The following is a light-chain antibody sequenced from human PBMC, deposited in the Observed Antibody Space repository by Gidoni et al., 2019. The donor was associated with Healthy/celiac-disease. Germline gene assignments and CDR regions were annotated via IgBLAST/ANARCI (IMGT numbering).Light chain of an antibody. CDR3: TSYAGSNNLVV. Sequence: QSALTQPPSASGSPGQSVTISCTGTSSDVGGYNYVSWYQQHPGKAPKFMISEVSNRPSGVPDRFSGSKSGNTASLTVSGLQAEDEADYYCTSYAGSNNLVVFGGGTKLTVL. CDR2: EVS. CDR1: SSDVGGYNY. V-gene: IGLV2-8*01. J-gene: IGLJ2*01.